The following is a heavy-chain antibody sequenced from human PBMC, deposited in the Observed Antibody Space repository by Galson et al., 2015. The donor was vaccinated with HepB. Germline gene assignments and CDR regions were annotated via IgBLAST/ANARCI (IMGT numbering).Heavy chain of an antibody. Sequence: SVKVSCKASGYTFSSFAMNWVRQAPGQGLEWMGWINTDTGNPTYAQGFTGRFVFSLDTSVSTAYLQISSLKAEDTAIYYCARHPRRCSSTGCVFDPWGQGTLVTVSS. CDR1: GYTFSSFA. CDR2: INTDTGNP. J-gene: IGHJ5*02. V-gene: IGHV7-4-1*02. D-gene: IGHD2-2*01. CDR3: ARHPRRCSSTGCVFDP.